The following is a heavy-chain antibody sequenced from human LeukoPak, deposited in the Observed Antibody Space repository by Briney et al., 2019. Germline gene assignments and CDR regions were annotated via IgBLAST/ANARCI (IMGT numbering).Heavy chain of an antibody. CDR2: IYYSGST. CDR3: ARGNGAGGVNY. V-gene: IGHV4-59*01. CDR1: GGSISGYY. Sequence: PSETLSLTCTVSGGSISGYYCSWIRQPPGKGLEWIGYIYYSGSTNYNPSLKSRVTISVDTSKNQFSLKLSSVTAADTAVYYCARGNGAGGVNYWGQGTLVTVSS. J-gene: IGHJ4*02. D-gene: IGHD2-8*02.